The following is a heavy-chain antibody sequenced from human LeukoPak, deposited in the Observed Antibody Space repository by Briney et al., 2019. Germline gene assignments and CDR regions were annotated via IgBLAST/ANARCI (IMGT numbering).Heavy chain of an antibody. V-gene: IGHV3-7*03. J-gene: IGHJ4*02. D-gene: IGHD1-26*01. CDR2: MKQNGREA. Sequence: GGSLRLSCAASGFTFSNYCMTWVRQAPGKGLEWVAHMKQNGREAYYVDSVKGRFTISRDNAKNSLFLQMNSLRAEDTAVYYCARDATYCLDCWGQGTLVTVSS. CDR1: GFTFSNYC. CDR3: ARDATYCLDC.